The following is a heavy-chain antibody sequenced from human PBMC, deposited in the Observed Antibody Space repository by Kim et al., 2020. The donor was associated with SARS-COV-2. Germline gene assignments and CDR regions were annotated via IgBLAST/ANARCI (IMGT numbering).Heavy chain of an antibody. V-gene: IGHV4-59*13. Sequence: SETLSLTCTVSGGSISSYYWSWIRQPPGKGLEWIGYIYYSGSTNYNPSLKSRVTISVDTSMNQFSLKLSSVTAGDTSVYYCARQKAAAGTILFDYWGQGTLVTVSS. D-gene: IGHD6-13*01. CDR3: ARQKAAAGTILFDY. J-gene: IGHJ4*02. CDR2: IYYSGST. CDR1: GGSISSYY.